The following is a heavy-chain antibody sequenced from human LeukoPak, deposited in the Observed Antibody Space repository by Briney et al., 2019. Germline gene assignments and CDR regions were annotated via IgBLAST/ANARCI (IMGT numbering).Heavy chain of an antibody. CDR2: IKQDGSEK. D-gene: IGHD5-24*01. CDR3: AREGRRWLQYYFDY. Sequence: PGGSLRLSCAASGFTFSSYWMSWVRQAPGKGLEWVANIKQDGSEKYYVDSVKGRFTISRDNAKNSLYLQMNSLRAEDTAVYYCAREGRRWLQYYFDYWGQGTLVTVSS. CDR1: GFTFSSYW. J-gene: IGHJ4*02. V-gene: IGHV3-7*01.